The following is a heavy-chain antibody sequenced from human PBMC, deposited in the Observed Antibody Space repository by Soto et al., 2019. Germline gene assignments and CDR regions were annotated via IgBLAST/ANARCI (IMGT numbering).Heavy chain of an antibody. CDR2: ISYDGSNK. CDR3: ARDRRWLQLSSY. J-gene: IGHJ4*02. V-gene: IGHV3-30-3*01. D-gene: IGHD5-12*01. CDR1: GFVVSGGA. Sequence: SGGAVRLSCAAAGFVVSGGARHWVRKAPGKGLEWVAVISYDGSNKYYADSVKVRFTISRDNSKNTLDLQMNSLRAEDTAVYYCARDRRWLQLSSYWGQRTLVPVSS.